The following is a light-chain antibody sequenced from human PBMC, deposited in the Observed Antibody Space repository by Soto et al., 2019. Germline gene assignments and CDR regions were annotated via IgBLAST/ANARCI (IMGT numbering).Light chain of an antibody. CDR2: DVT. Sequence: HSALTQPASVSASPGQSITISCTGTSSDIGHYDFVSWYQQHPGTAPKLLIYDVTSRPSGVSHRFSGSKSGNTASLTISGLQPEDEADYFCGSYSATTTLVVFGGGTKLTVL. CDR1: SSDIGHYDF. V-gene: IGLV2-14*03. CDR3: GSYSATTTLVV. J-gene: IGLJ2*01.